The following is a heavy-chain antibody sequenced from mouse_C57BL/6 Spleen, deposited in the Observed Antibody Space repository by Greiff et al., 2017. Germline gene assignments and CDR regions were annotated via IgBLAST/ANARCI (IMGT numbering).Heavy chain of an antibody. V-gene: IGHV3-6*01. CDR1: GYSITSGYY. CDR2: ISYDGSN. CDR3: AREGIYGYAYWYFDV. J-gene: IGHJ1*03. D-gene: IGHD2-2*01. Sequence: ESGPGLVKPSQSLSLTCSVTGYSITSGYYWNWIRQFPGNKLEWMGYISYDGSNNYNPSLKNRISITRDTSKNQFFLKLNSVTTEDTATYYCAREGIYGYAYWYFDVWGTGTTVTVSS.